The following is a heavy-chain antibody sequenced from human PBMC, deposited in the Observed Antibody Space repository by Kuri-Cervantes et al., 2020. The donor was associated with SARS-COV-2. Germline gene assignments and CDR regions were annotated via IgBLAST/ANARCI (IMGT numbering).Heavy chain of an antibody. CDR1: GFTFSSYS. J-gene: IGHJ3*02. D-gene: IGHD6-13*01. CDR3: ARDRSSNWFSTRVAFDI. V-gene: IGHV3-21*01. CDR2: ISSSTSNI. Sequence: GGSLRLSCAASGFTFSSYSIYWVRQAPGRGLEWVSSISSSTSNIYYEDSVKGRFTISRDNAKNSLYLQMNSLRAEDTAIDYCARDRSSNWFSTRVAFDIWGQGTMVTVSS.